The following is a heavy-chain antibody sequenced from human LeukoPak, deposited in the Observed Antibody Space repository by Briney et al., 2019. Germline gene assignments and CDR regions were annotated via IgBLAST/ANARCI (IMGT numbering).Heavy chain of an antibody. D-gene: IGHD2-2*01. CDR3: TTDYLIYCTSSSCYFDY. Sequence: GGSLRLSCAASRFSFSNSIMHWVRQAPGKGLEWVASISYDGKHKYYADSVKGRFTVSRDNSKNTLDLHLNSLKTEDTAVYYCTTDYLIYCTSSSCYFDYWGQGTLVTVSS. CDR2: ISYDGKHK. CDR1: RFSFSNSI. J-gene: IGHJ4*02. V-gene: IGHV3-30*03.